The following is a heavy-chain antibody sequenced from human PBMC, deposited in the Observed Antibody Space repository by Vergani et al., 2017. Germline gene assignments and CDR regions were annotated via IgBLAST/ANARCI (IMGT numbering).Heavy chain of an antibody. CDR1: GFTFSSYA. D-gene: IGHD2-21*01. V-gene: IGHV3-30-3*01. CDR2: ISYDGSNK. CDR3: ARSRMTYSLRYFDY. J-gene: IGHJ4*02. Sequence: QVQLVESGGGVVQPGRSLRLSCAASGFTFSSYAMHWVRQAPGKGLAWVAVISYDGSNKYYADSVKGRFTISRDNSKNTLYLQMNSLRAEDTAVYYCARSRMTYSLRYFDYWGQGTLVTVAS.